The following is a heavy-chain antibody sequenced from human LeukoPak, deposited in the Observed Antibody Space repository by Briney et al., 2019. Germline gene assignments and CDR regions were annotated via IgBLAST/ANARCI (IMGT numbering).Heavy chain of an antibody. V-gene: IGHV1-18*01. CDR1: GYTFTSHG. CDR2: ISIYSGNT. Sequence: ASVKVSCKASGYTFTSHGLSWARQAPGQGLEWMGWISIYSGNTNYAQKFQDRISTTTDTSTSTAYMELRSLKSDDTAVYYCARDPGGTWGFDYWGQGALVTVSS. D-gene: IGHD7-27*01. J-gene: IGHJ4*02. CDR3: ARDPGGTWGFDY.